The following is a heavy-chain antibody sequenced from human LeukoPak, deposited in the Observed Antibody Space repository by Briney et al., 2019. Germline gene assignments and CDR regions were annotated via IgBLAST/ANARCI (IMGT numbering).Heavy chain of an antibody. D-gene: IGHD3-22*01. CDR2: ISGSGGST. CDR3: AKGGLVINDAFDI. V-gene: IGHV3-23*01. Sequence: GGSLRLSCAASGFTFSSYAMSWVCEGPGEGLEWVSAISGSGGSTSYADSVKGRFTISRDNSKNTLYLQMNSLRAEDTAVYYCAKGGLVINDAFDIWGQGTMVTVSS. CDR1: GFTFSSYA. J-gene: IGHJ3*02.